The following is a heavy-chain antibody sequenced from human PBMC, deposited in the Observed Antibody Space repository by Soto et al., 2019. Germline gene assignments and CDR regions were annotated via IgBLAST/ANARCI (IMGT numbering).Heavy chain of an antibody. J-gene: IGHJ5*02. V-gene: IGHV3-30*18. Sequence: QVQLVESGGGVVQPGRSLRLSCAASGFTFSTSGMHWVRQAPGKGLEWVAIISYDGTNKYYADSVKGRFTLSRDNSKNTVFLQMTRRIPEDTAMYYCAKDRILDMRKEGVPTVPWFDPWGQGTLVTVSS. CDR3: AKDRILDMRKEGVPTVPWFDP. D-gene: IGHD2-2*03. CDR2: ISYDGTNK. CDR1: GFTFSTSG.